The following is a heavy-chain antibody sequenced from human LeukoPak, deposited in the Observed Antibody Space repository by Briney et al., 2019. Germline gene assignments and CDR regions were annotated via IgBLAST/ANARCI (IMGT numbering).Heavy chain of an antibody. J-gene: IGHJ3*02. CDR3: ARCRGYDFWSGFHAFDI. V-gene: IGHV5-51*01. CDR1: GYSFTSYW. CDR2: IYPGDSDI. D-gene: IGHD3-3*01. Sequence: ESLKISCKGSGYSFTSYWIGWVRQIPGKGLEWMGLIYPGDSDIRYSPSFQGQVTISADKSICTAYLQWSSLKASDTAMYYCARCRGYDFWSGFHAFDIWGQGTMVTVSS.